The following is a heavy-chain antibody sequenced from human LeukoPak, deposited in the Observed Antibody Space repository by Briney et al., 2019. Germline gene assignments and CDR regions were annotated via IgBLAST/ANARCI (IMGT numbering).Heavy chain of an antibody. D-gene: IGHD1-26*01. CDR3: ARLLRPGGRKGDAFDI. Sequence: SQTLSPTCAVSGDSISGHHWTWIRQPPGTGLERIGYFYDSGDFNYNPSLKSRVTISIDMSNNQFSLRMSSVTAADTAMYYCARLLRPGGRKGDAFDIWGQGTMVTVSS. CDR1: GDSISGHH. CDR2: FYDSGDF. V-gene: IGHV4-59*08. J-gene: IGHJ3*02.